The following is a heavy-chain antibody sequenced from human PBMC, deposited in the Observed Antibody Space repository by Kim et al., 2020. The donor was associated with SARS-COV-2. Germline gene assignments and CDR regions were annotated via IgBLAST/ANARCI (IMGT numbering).Heavy chain of an antibody. CDR3: ARSRAHNSGFDY. J-gene: IGHJ4*02. CDR2: INPSGGGT. V-gene: IGHV1-46*01. Sequence: VKVSCKASGYTFTNYYIHWVRQAPGQGLEWMGVINPSGGGTSYSQKLQGRVTMTRDTSTSTVYMELSSLRSEDTAVYYCARSRAHNSGFDYWGQGTLVTVSS. D-gene: IGHD6-19*01. CDR1: GYTFTNYY.